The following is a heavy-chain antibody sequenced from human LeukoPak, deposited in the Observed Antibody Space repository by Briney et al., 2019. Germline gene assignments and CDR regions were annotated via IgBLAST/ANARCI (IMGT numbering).Heavy chain of an antibody. CDR1: GFTFDNYA. J-gene: IGHJ3*02. D-gene: IGHD3-10*02. Sequence: PGGSLRLSCAASGFTFDNYATNWVRRAPGEGVEWLSYIPGGGGVPPYSDSAKGRFTIYRDNSKNTLYLQIIHLRAEDTAIYYCAKCSASYYNDAFDIWGRGTMVTVSS. V-gene: IGHV3-23*01. CDR3: AKCSASYYNDAFDI. CDR2: IPGGGGVP.